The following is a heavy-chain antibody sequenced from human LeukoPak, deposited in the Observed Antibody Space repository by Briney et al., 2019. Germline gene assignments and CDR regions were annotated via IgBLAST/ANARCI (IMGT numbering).Heavy chain of an antibody. Sequence: ASVKVSCKASGYTFTGYYMHWVRQAPGQGLEWMGWINPNSGGTNYAQKFQGGVTMTRDTSISTAYMELSRLRSDDTAVYYCARDPRYCSSTSCRPWXXXDPWGQGTLVTVSS. CDR1: GYTFTGYY. CDR2: INPNSGGT. V-gene: IGHV1-2*02. D-gene: IGHD2-2*01. J-gene: IGHJ5*02. CDR3: ARDPRYCSSTSCRPWXXXDP.